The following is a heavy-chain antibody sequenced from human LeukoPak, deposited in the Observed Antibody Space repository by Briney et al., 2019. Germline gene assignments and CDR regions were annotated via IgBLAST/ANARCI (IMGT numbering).Heavy chain of an antibody. Sequence: HGESLKISCQGSGYSFTSYWIAWVRQMPGKGLEWMGIIYPGDSDTRYSPSFQGQVTVSADKSISTAYLQWSSLKASDTAMYYCARQGSYFDYWAQGTLVTVSS. J-gene: IGHJ4*02. CDR1: GYSFTSYW. CDR2: IYPGDSDT. CDR3: ARQGSYFDY. V-gene: IGHV5-51*01.